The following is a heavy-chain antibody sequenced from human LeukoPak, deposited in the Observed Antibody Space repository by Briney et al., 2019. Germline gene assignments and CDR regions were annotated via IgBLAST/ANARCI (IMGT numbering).Heavy chain of an antibody. J-gene: IGHJ5*02. CDR1: GGSISDTSYY. V-gene: IGHV4-39*01. CDR3: ARQECNGGSCYSRAFWFDP. Sequence: PSETLSLTCNVSGGSISDTSYYWGWIRQPPGKGLEWIGSIYHTGTTYYSPSLKSRVTISVHTSKNQFSLKLSSVTAADTAVYYCARQECNGGSCYSRAFWFDPWGQGTLVTVSS. CDR2: IYHTGTT. D-gene: IGHD2-15*01.